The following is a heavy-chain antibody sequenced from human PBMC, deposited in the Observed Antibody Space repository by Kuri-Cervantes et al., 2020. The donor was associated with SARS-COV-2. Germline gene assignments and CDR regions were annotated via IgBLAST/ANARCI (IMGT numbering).Heavy chain of an antibody. CDR1: YITFNNHA. CDR3: ARVLVRAFYYFYAVDV. V-gene: IGHV3-30*04. D-gene: IGHD2-21*01. J-gene: IGHJ6*02. CDR2: ISEDGRKK. Sequence: GSSLKISYAVSYITFNNHAMYWVRQAPGKGLEWVPVISEDGRKKYYRESVKGRFTSTRDTSKNTVYMQMNSLRPDDTGVYFCARVLVRAFYYFYAVDVWGQGTTVTVSS.